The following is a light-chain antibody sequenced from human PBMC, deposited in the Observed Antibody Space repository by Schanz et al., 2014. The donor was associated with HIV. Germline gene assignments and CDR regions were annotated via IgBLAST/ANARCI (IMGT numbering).Light chain of an antibody. V-gene: IGKV3-20*01. CDR3: QHASI. CDR1: QSISRNY. CDR2: GAS. J-gene: IGKJ3*01. Sequence: EIVLTQSPGTLSLSPGERATLSCRASQSISRNYLAWFQQKPGQAPRLLIFGASNRATGIPDRFSGSESGTDFTLTISTLEPEDVAVYYCQHASIFGPGTKVDIK.